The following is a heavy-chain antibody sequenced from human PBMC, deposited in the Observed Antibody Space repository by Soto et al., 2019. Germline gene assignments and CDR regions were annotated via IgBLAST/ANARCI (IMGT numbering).Heavy chain of an antibody. CDR3: AREGYDFWSGQRYYGMDV. V-gene: IGHV3-21*01. CDR2: MSSSSSYI. Sequence: PGGSLRLPCAASGFTFSSYSMNWVRQAPGKGLEWVSSMSSSSSYIYYADSVKGRFTISRDNAKNSLYLQMNSLRAEDTAAYYCAREGYDFWSGQRYYGMDVWGQGTTVTVSS. D-gene: IGHD3-3*01. CDR1: GFTFSSYS. J-gene: IGHJ6*02.